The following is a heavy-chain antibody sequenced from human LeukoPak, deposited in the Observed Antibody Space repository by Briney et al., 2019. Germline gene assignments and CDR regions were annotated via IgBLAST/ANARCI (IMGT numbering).Heavy chain of an antibody. V-gene: IGHV3-23*01. CDR3: AKDFKYQLLWNYYYYMDV. Sequence: VASVKVSCTASGYTFTSYGISWVRQAPGKGLEWVSAISGSGGSTYYADSVKGRFTISRDNSKNTLYLQMNSLRAEDTAVYYCAKDFKYQLLWNYYYYMDVWGKGTTVTISS. J-gene: IGHJ6*03. D-gene: IGHD2-2*01. CDR2: ISGSGGST. CDR1: GYTFTSYG.